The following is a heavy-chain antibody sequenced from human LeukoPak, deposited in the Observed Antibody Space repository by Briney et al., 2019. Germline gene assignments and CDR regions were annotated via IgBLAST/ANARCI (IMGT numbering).Heavy chain of an antibody. D-gene: IGHD6-13*01. CDR1: GFTFSNAW. V-gene: IGHV3-15*01. J-gene: IGHJ4*02. CDR2: IKSKTDGGTT. CDR3: TTEAAAGTMDY. Sequence: GGPLRLSCAASGFTFSNAWMSWDRQAPGKGPEWVGRIKSKTDGGTTDYAAPVKGRFIISRDDSKNTLYLQMNSRKTEDTAVYYCTTEAAAGTMDYWGQGTLVTVSS.